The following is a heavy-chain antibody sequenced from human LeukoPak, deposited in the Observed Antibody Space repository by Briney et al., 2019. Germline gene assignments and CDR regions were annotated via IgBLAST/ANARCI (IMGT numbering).Heavy chain of an antibody. V-gene: IGHV3-66*01. J-gene: IGHJ4*02. D-gene: IGHD3-10*01. Sequence: GRSLRLSCAASGFTFDDYAMHWVRQAPGKGLEWVSVIYSGGSTYYADSVKGRFTISRDNPKNTLYLQMNSLRAEDTAVYYCARLGSYLFDYWGQGTLVTVSS. CDR3: ARLGSYLFDY. CDR2: IYSGGST. CDR1: GFTFDDYA.